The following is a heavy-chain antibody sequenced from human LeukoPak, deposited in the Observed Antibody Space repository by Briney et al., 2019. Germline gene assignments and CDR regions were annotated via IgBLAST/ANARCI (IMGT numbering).Heavy chain of an antibody. J-gene: IGHJ3*02. Sequence: GGSLRLSCATSGITNACTSWVRRAPGKRLGWGCRIKRKISGGTTYYAAPVKGRFNISSEESESNLYLQIDSQQTEDTAVLYCVTDDYGDSGGTGESGAFDIWGQGTMVTVSS. CDR3: VTDDYGDSGGTGESGAFDI. D-gene: IGHD4-17*01. CDR2: IKRKISGGTT. CDR1: GITNAC. V-gene: IGHV3-15*01.